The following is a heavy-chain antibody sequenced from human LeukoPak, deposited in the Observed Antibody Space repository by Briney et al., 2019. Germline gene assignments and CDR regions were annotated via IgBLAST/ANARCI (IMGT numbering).Heavy chain of an antibody. Sequence: WETLSLTCAVYGGSFSGYYWSWIRQPPGKGLEWIGEINHSGSTNYNPSLKSRVTISVDTSKNQFSLKLSSVTAADTAVYYCARELGYSYGQYIDYWGQGTLVTVSS. D-gene: IGHD5-18*01. CDR3: ARELGYSYGQYIDY. J-gene: IGHJ4*02. CDR2: INHSGST. V-gene: IGHV4-34*01. CDR1: GGSFSGYY.